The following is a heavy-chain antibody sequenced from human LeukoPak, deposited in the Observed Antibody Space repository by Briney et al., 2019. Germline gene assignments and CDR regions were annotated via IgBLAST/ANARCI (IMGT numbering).Heavy chain of an antibody. D-gene: IGHD2-8*01. CDR1: GFTFSTFA. J-gene: IGHJ4*02. V-gene: IGHV3-48*04. Sequence: GGSLRLSCAASGFTFSTFAMNWVRQAPGKGLEWVSYISSSGSTIYYADSVKGRFTISRDDAKNSVYLRMNSLRAEDTAVYYCARALGYCTNGLCYGGSLPPNFDYWGQGTLATVSS. CDR2: ISSSGSTI. CDR3: ARALGYCTNGLCYGGSLPPNFDY.